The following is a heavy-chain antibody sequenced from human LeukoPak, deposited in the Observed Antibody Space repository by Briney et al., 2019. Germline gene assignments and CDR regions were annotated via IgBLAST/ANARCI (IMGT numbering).Heavy chain of an antibody. CDR2: IYYRGST. J-gene: IGHJ4*02. CDR3: ARLGGYSYYYDSSGYRLGELDY. CDR1: GGSISSYY. V-gene: IGHV4-59*01. D-gene: IGHD3-22*01. Sequence: PSETLSLTCSVSGGSISSYYWSWIRQPPGKGLEWIGYIYYRGSTNYNPSLKSRVTISVDTSKIQFSLKLTSVTAADTAVYYCARLGGYSYYYDSSGYRLGELDYWGQGTLVTVSS.